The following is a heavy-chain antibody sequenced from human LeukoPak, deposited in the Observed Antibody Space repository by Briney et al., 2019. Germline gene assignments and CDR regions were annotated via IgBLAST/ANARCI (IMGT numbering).Heavy chain of an antibody. D-gene: IGHD6-13*01. Sequence: GASVKVSCKASGYTFTGYYMHWVRQAPGQGLEWMGGIIPIFGTANYAQKFQGRVTITADESTSTAYMELSSLRSEDTAVYYCARGPEQQLVYYFDYWGQGTLVTVSS. J-gene: IGHJ4*02. CDR2: IIPIFGTA. CDR3: ARGPEQQLVYYFDY. CDR1: GYTFTGYY. V-gene: IGHV1-69*13.